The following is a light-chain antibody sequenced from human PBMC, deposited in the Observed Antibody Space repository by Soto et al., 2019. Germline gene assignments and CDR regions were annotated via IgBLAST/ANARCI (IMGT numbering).Light chain of an antibody. CDR1: SNDVGGYDY. CDR3: ISYASINTYV. CDR2: DVT. J-gene: IGLJ1*01. V-gene: IGLV2-14*01. Sequence: VLTQPSSLSGSPGQSITISCTGNSNDVGGYDYVSWYQQHPGKAPKLMIYDVTNRPSGVSNRFSGSKSGNTASLTISGLQAEDEADYYCISYASINTYVFGTGTKVTVL.